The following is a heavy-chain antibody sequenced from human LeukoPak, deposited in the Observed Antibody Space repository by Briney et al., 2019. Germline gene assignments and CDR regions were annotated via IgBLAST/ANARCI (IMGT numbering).Heavy chain of an antibody. CDR3: PSKQWVYYYMDV. J-gene: IGHJ6*03. D-gene: IGHD6-19*01. V-gene: IGHV4-39*01. Sequence: SETLSLTCTVSGGSISSRSYDWSWIPQPPGKGLEGFVYIYYSGSTYHNPSLKSRVTISVDTPKNQFSLKLSSVTAEDTAMYYCPSKQWVYYYMDVWGKGTTVTVSS. CDR1: GGSISSRSYD. CDR2: IYYSGST.